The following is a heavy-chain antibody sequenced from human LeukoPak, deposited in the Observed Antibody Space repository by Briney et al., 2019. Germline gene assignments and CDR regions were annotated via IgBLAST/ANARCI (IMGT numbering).Heavy chain of an antibody. D-gene: IGHD5-18*01. J-gene: IGHJ6*03. CDR2: ISSSGSII. Sequence: GRSLRLSCAASGFTFSSYSMNWVRQAPGKGLEWVSYISSSGSIIYYADSVKGRFTISRDNAKNSLYLQMNSLRAEDMAVYYCARGDTAMVDYYYYMDVWGKGTTVTISS. CDR1: GFTFSSYS. V-gene: IGHV3-48*04. CDR3: ARGDTAMVDYYYYMDV.